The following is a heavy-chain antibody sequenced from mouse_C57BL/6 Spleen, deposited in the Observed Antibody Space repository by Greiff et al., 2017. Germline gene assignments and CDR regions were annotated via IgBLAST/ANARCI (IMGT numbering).Heavy chain of an antibody. CDR3: ARWDTTEERGYFDV. D-gene: IGHD1-1*01. Sequence: QVQLQQPGAELVKPGASVKLSCKASGYTFTSYWMHWVKQRPGRGLEWIGRIDPNSGGTKYNEKFKSQATLTVDKPSSTAYMQLSSLTSEDSAVYYCARWDTTEERGYFDVWGTGTTVTVSS. J-gene: IGHJ1*03. CDR2: IDPNSGGT. V-gene: IGHV1-72*01. CDR1: GYTFTSYW.